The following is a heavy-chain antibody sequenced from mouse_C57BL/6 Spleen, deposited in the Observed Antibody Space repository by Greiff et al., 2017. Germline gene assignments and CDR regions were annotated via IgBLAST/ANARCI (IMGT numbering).Heavy chain of an antibody. CDR1: GFSLTSYG. V-gene: IGHV2-3*01. Sequence: VQLQQPGPGLVAPSQSLSITCTVSGFSLTSYGLSWVRQPPGKGLEWLGVIRGDGSTNYPSALISRLSISKDNSKSQVFLKLNSLQTNDTATYYCAKPEYGSLYWYFDVWGTGTTVTVSS. D-gene: IGHD1-1*01. CDR2: IRGDGST. J-gene: IGHJ1*03. CDR3: AKPEYGSLYWYFDV.